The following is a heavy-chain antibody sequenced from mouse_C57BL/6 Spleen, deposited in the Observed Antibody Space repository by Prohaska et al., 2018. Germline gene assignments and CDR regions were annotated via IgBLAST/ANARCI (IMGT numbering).Heavy chain of an antibody. D-gene: IGHD1-1*01. Sequence: EVQLVESGGGLVKPGGSLKLSCAASGFTFSDYGMHRVRQAPEKGLEWFAYIIGVCSPIYYAVSVKDRFSISRDIAKYTLFLQMTSLRSEDTAMYSCGMDYGSCCGGFAYWGQGTLVTVSA. J-gene: IGHJ3*01. CDR1: GFTFSDYG. CDR2: IIGVCSPI. V-gene: IGHV5-17*01. CDR3: GMDYGSCCGGFAY.